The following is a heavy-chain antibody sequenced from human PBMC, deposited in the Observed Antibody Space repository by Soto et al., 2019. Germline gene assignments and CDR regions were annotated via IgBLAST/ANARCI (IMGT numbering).Heavy chain of an antibody. Sequence: APVKVSCKASGYTFTSYGISWVRRAPGQGLEWMGWISAYNGNTNYAQKLQGRVTMTTDTSTSTAYMELRSLRSDDTAVYYCGYYGLWYYANNYYYYYNAMDVWGQGTLVTVSS. CDR1: GYTFTSYG. CDR2: ISAYNGNT. D-gene: IGHD3-10*01. V-gene: IGHV1-18*01. CDR3: GYYGLWYYANNYYYYYNAMDV. J-gene: IGHJ6*02.